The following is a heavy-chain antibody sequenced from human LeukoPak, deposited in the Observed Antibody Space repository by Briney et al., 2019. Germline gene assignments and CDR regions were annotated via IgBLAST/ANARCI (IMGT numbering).Heavy chain of an antibody. V-gene: IGHV3-48*03. J-gene: IGHJ4*02. CDR3: ASAGWFGEGYFDY. D-gene: IGHD3-10*01. Sequence: PGGSLRLSCAASGFTFSSYEMNWVRQAPGKGLEWVSYISSSGSTIYYADSVKGRFTISRDNAKNSLYLQMNSLRAEDPAVYYCASAGWFGEGYFDYWGQGTLVTVSS. CDR1: GFTFSSYE. CDR2: ISSSGSTI.